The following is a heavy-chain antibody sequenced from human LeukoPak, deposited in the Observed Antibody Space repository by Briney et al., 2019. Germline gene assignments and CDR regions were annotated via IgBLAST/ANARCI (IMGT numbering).Heavy chain of an antibody. Sequence: SETLSLTCTVSGGSISSYYWSWIRQPPGKGLEWIGYIYYSGSTNYNPSLKSRVTISVDTSKNQFSLKLSSVTAADTAVYYCARGIRGYYYYYVDVWGKGTTVTISS. CDR1: GGSISSYY. CDR2: IYYSGST. J-gene: IGHJ6*03. D-gene: IGHD5-18*01. V-gene: IGHV4-59*01. CDR3: ARGIRGYYYYYVDV.